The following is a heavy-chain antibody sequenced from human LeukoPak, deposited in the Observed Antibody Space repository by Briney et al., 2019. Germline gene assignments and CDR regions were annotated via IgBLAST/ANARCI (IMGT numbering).Heavy chain of an antibody. D-gene: IGHD2-2*01. CDR1: GGSFSGYY. CDR3: ARVRWDCSSTSCRDY. V-gene: IGHV4-34*01. J-gene: IGHJ4*02. CDR2: INHSGST. Sequence: SETLSLTCAVYGGSFSGYYWSWIRQPPGKGLEWIGEINHSGSTNYNPSLESRVTISVDTSKNQFSLKLSSVTTADTAVYYCARVRWDCSSTSCRDYWGQGTLVTVSS.